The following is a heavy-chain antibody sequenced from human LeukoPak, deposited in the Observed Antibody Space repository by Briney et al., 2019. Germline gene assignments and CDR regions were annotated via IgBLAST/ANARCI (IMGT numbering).Heavy chain of an antibody. D-gene: IGHD3-22*01. CDR3: ARLVHYYDSSGLLVYYFDY. CDR2: IYTSGST. J-gene: IGHJ4*02. V-gene: IGHV4-4*09. CDR1: GGSISSYY. Sequence: SETLSLTCTVSGGSISSYYWSWIRQPPGKGLEWIGYIYTSGSTNYNPSLKSRVTISVDTSKNQLSLKLSSVTAADTAVYYCARLVHYYDSSGLLVYYFDYWGQGTLVTVSS.